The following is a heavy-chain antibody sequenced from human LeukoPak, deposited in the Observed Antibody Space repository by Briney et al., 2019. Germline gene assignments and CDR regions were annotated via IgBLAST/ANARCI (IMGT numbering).Heavy chain of an antibody. V-gene: IGHV1-18*01. CDR1: GYTFTTYG. CDR2: ISAYNGNT. CDR3: VREFGAATHYYYYGMDV. D-gene: IGHD2-15*01. J-gene: IGHJ6*02. Sequence: ASVKVSCKASGYTFTTYGISWVRQAPGQGLEWMGWISAYNGNTNYAQKLQGRVTMTTDSSTSTAYMELRSLKSDDTAVYYCVREFGAATHYYYYGMDVWGQGTTVTVSS.